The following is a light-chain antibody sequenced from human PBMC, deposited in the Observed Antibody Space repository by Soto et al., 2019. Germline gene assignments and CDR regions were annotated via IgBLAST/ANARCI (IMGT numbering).Light chain of an antibody. J-gene: IGKJ1*01. Sequence: DIVLTQTPLSSPVTLGQPASISCRSSQSLVHSDGNTYLSWLHQRPGQPPRLLVYQVSKRFSGVPDRFSGSGAGTHFTLKISRVESEDVGIYYCMQDTELRTLGQGTKVDIK. CDR3: MQDTELRT. V-gene: IGKV2-24*01. CDR2: QVS. CDR1: QSLVHSDGNTY.